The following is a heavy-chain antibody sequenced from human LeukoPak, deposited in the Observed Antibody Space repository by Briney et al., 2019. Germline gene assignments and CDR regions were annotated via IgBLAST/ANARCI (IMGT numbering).Heavy chain of an antibody. Sequence: SETLSLTCTVSGGSISSSSYYWGWTRQPPGKGLEWIGSIYYSGSTYYNPSLKSRVTISVDTSKNQFSLKLSSVTAADTAVYYCAGGGGSTVVTPFGFVDYWGQGTLVTVSS. V-gene: IGHV4-39*07. D-gene: IGHD4-23*01. J-gene: IGHJ4*02. CDR2: IYYSGST. CDR1: GGSISSSSYY. CDR3: AGGGGSTVVTPFGFVDY.